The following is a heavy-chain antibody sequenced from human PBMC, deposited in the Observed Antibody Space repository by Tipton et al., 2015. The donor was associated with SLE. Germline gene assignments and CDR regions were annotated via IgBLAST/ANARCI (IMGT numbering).Heavy chain of an antibody. J-gene: IGHJ4*02. CDR2: IWYDGSNK. V-gene: IGHV3-30*18. CDR3: AKGYCSSTSCSYFDY. Sequence: SPRLSCAASGFTFSSYGMHWVRQAPGKGLEWVAVIWYDGSNKYYADSVKGRFTISRDNSKNTLYLQMNSLRAEDTAVYYCAKGYCSSTSCSYFDYWGQGTLVTVSS. CDR1: GFTFSSYG. D-gene: IGHD2-2*01.